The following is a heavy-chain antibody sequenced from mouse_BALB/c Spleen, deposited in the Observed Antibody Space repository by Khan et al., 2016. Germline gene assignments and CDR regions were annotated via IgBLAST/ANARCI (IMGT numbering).Heavy chain of an antibody. CDR1: GYSITSDYA. CDR2: ISYSGST. D-gene: IGHD4-1*01. CDR3: AKEGATGVDY. J-gene: IGHJ2*01. Sequence: VQLQQSGPGLVKPSQSLSLTCTVTGYSITSDYAWNWIRQFPGNKLEWMGYISYSGSTSYNPSLKSRISITRDTSKNQFFLQLNSVTTEDTATYYCAKEGATGVDYWGQGTTLTVSS. V-gene: IGHV3-2*02.